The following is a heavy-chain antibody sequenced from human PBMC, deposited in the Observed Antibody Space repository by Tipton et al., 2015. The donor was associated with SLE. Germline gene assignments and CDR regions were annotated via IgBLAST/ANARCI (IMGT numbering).Heavy chain of an antibody. Sequence: TLSLTCTVSGGSISSHYWSWIRQPPGKRLEWIGHFHSSGSTFYNPSLKSRVSISMDTSKNQVSLRMTSVTAADTAVYYCATSGYDFLSWFDPWGQGTPVPGSS. CDR1: GGSISSHY. V-gene: IGHV4-59*11. J-gene: IGHJ5*02. D-gene: IGHD5-12*01. CDR3: ATSGYDFLSWFDP. CDR2: FHSSGST.